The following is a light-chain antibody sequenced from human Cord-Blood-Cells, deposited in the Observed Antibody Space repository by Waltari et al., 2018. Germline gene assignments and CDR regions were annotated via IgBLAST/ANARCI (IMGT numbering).Light chain of an antibody. CDR2: KAS. J-gene: IGKJ2*01. Sequence: DIQMTQSPSSLYASVGDRVTITCRASQSISSYLNWYQQKPGKAPKLLIYKASSLESGVPSRFSGSGSGTEFTLTISSLQPDDFATYYCQQYNSYSPTFGQGTKLEIK. V-gene: IGKV1-5*03. CDR3: QQYNSYSPT. CDR1: QSISSY.